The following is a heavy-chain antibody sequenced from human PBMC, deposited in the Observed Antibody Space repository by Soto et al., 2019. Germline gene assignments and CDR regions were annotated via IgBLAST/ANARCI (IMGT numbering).Heavy chain of an antibody. Sequence: GGSLRLSCAASGLTFSSYSMNWVRQAPGKGLEWVSSISSSSSYMYYADSVKGRFTISRDNAKNSLYLQMNSLRAEGTAVYYCARDSQGQLPPTYYYYYMDVWGKGTTVTVSS. D-gene: IGHD2-2*01. CDR1: GLTFSSYS. V-gene: IGHV3-21*01. CDR2: ISSSSSYM. CDR3: ARDSQGQLPPTYYYYYMDV. J-gene: IGHJ6*03.